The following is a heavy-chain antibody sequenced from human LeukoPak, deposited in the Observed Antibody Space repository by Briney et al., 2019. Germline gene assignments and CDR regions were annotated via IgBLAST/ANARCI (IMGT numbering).Heavy chain of an antibody. CDR2: INHSGSA. CDR1: GGSFSGYY. J-gene: IGHJ4*02. V-gene: IGHV4-34*01. D-gene: IGHD6-19*01. CDR3: ARPFSRYSSGWYGY. Sequence: SETLSLTCAVYGGSFSGYYWSWIRQPPGKGLEWIGEINHSGSANYNPSLKSRVTISVDTSKNQFSLKLSSVTAADTAVYYCARPFSRYSSGWYGYWGQGTLVTVSS.